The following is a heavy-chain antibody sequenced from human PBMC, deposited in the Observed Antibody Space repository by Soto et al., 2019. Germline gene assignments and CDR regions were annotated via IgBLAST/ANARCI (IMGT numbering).Heavy chain of an antibody. D-gene: IGHD1-26*01. CDR1: SVSNAW. CDR2: IKSKTDGGTT. J-gene: IGHJ4*02. Sequence: SVSNAWMNWVRQAPGKGLEWVGRIKSKTDGGTTDYAAPVKGRFTISRDDSKNTLYLQMNSLKTEDTAVYYCMGGVSGRRGLGYWGQGTLVTVSS. V-gene: IGHV3-15*07. CDR3: MGGVSGRRGLGY.